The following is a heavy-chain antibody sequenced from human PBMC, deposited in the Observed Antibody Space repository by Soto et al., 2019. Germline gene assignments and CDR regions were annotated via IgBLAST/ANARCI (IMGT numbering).Heavy chain of an antibody. CDR2: IYYSGST. J-gene: IGHJ6*03. CDR3: ARVGYYYYYMDV. Sequence: SETLSLTCTVSGCSISSYYWILIRQPPGKGLEWIGYIYYSGSTNYNPSLKSRVTISVDTSKNQFSLKLSSVTAADTAVYYCARVGYYYYYMDVWGKGTTVTVSS. V-gene: IGHV4-59*08. D-gene: IGHD1-26*01. CDR1: GCSISSYY.